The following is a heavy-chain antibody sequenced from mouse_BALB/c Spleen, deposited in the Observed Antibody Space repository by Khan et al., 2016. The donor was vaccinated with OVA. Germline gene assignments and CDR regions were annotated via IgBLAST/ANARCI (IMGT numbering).Heavy chain of an antibody. V-gene: IGHV1-53*01. CDR2: INPSNGDT. J-gene: IGHJ3*01. CDR3: TRGGYGGFAS. Sequence: QVQLKESGAELVKPGASVKLSCKASGYTFTSYYMYWVKQRPGQGLEWIGDINPSNGDTYFNEKFKNKATLTVDKSSSTTYMQLSSLTSEDSAVYYWTRGGYGGFASWGQGTLVTVSA. CDR1: GYTFTSYY. D-gene: IGHD2-2*01.